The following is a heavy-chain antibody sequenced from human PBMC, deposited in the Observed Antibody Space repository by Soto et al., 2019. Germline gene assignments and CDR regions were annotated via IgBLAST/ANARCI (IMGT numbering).Heavy chain of an antibody. CDR1: GYTFTSYG. CDR3: ASAAAHPSRPSYFDY. Sequence: QVQLVQSGAEVKKPGASVKVSCKASGYTFTSYGISWVRQAPGQGLEWMGWISAYNGNTNYAQKLQGRVTMTTDTSTSTAYMELRSLRSDDTAVYYCASAAAHPSRPSYFDYWGQGTLVTVSS. V-gene: IGHV1-18*01. D-gene: IGHD6-13*01. J-gene: IGHJ4*02. CDR2: ISAYNGNT.